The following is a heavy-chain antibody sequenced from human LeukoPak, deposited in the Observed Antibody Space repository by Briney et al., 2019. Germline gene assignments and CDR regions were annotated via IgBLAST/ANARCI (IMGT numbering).Heavy chain of an antibody. D-gene: IGHD3-10*01. J-gene: IGHJ1*01. CDR3: ARGYYYGSGSYFQH. Sequence: SETLSLTCAVSGGSFSGYYWSWIRQPPGKGLEWIGEINHSGSTNYNPSLKSRVTISVDTSKNQFSLKLSSVTAADTAVYYCARGYYYGSGSYFQHWGQGTLVTVSS. V-gene: IGHV4-34*01. CDR2: INHSGST. CDR1: GGSFSGYY.